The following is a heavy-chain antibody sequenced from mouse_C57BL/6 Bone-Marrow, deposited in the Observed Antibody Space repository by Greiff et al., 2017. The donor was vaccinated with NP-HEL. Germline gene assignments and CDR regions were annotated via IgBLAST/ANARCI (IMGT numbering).Heavy chain of an antibody. Sequence: EVKVEESGGGLVQPGGSMKLSCVASGFTFSNYWMNWVRQSPEKGLEWVAQIRLKSDNYATHYAESVKGRFTISRDDSKSSVYLQMNNLRAEDTGIYYCTITTVVDVWGTGTTVTVSS. CDR1: GFTFSNYW. V-gene: IGHV6-3*01. D-gene: IGHD1-1*01. CDR3: TITTVVDV. CDR2: IRLKSDNYAT. J-gene: IGHJ1*03.